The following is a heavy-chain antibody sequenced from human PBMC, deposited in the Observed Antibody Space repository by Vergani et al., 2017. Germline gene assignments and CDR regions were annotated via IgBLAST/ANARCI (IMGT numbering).Heavy chain of an antibody. CDR2: IYYSGIT. Sequence: QLQLQESGPGLVKPSETLSLTCTVSGGSISSSSYYWGWIRQPPGKGLEWIGSIYYSGITYYNPSLKSRVTISVDTSKNQFSLKLSSVTAADTAVYYCARGTGTGPDYWGQGTLVTVSS. CDR3: ARGTGTGPDY. D-gene: IGHD1-1*01. J-gene: IGHJ4*02. CDR1: GGSISSSSYY. V-gene: IGHV4-39*01.